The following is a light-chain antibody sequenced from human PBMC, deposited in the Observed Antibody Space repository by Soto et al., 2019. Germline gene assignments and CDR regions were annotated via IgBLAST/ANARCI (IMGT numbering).Light chain of an antibody. Sequence: QSALTQPPSASGSPRQSVTISCTGSSSDVGGHNHVSWYQQHPGKAPKLMIYEVSKRPSGVPDRFSGSKSVNTASLTVSGLQAEDEADYYCSSYAGSMNLIFGGGTKLTVL. CDR2: EVS. J-gene: IGLJ2*01. CDR1: SSDVGGHNH. V-gene: IGLV2-8*01. CDR3: SSYAGSMNLI.